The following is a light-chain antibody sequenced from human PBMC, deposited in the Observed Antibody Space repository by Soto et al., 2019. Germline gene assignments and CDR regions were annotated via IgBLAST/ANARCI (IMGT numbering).Light chain of an antibody. J-gene: IGLJ1*01. CDR3: SSYAQSFFYV. V-gene: IGLV2-14*01. CDR2: GVT. Sequence: QSALTQPASVSGSPGQSITISCTGTSSDVGAYNYVSWYQQHPGEAPKLIIYGVTNRPSGVSYRFSGSKSDYTASLTISGLQAEDVADYYCSSYAQSFFYVFGNRTKGTV. CDR1: SSDVGAYNY.